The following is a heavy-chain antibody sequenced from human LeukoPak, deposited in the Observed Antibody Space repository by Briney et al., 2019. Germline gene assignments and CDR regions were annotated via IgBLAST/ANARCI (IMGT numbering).Heavy chain of an antibody. CDR1: GFTFSDYY. D-gene: IGHD2-21*02. J-gene: IGHJ4*02. CDR3: AREHIVVVTAIPYFDY. CDR2: ISSSGSTI. V-gene: IGHV3-11*01. Sequence: GGSLRLSCAASGFTFSDYYMSWIRQAPGKGLGWVSYISSSGSTIYYADSVKGRFTISRDNAKNSLYLQMNSLRAEDTAVYYCAREHIVVVTAIPYFDYWGQGTLVTVSS.